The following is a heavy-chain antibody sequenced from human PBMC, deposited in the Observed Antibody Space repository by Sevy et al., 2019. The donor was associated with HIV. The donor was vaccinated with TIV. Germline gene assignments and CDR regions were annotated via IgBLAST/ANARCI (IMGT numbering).Heavy chain of an antibody. D-gene: IGHD2-2*01. V-gene: IGHV3-48*01. CDR3: ARYNVPAAGRYYYYYGMDV. CDR2: TSSSSSTI. CDR1: GFTFSSYS. J-gene: IGHJ6*02. Sequence: GGSLRLSCAASGFTFSSYSMNWVRRAPGKGLEWVSYTSSSSSTIDYADSVKGRFTISRDNAKNSLYLQMNSLRAEDTAVYYCARYNVPAAGRYYYYYGMDVWGQGTTVTVSS.